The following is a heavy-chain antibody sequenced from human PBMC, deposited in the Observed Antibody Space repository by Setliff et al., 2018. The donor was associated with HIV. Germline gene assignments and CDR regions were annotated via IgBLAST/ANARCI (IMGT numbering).Heavy chain of an antibody. Sequence: SETLSLTCTVSGGSISSGSYYWSWIRQPAREGLEWIGYIYYSGSTNYNPSLKSRVTISVDTSKNQFSLKLSSVTAADTAVYYCAREDYYDSSGKGWFDPWGQGTLVTVSS. CDR3: AREDYYDSSGKGWFDP. D-gene: IGHD3-22*01. CDR2: IYYSGST. CDR1: GGSISSGSYY. V-gene: IGHV4-61*10. J-gene: IGHJ5*02.